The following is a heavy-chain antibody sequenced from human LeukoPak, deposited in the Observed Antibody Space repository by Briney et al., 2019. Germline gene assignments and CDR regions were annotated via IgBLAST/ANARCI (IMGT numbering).Heavy chain of an antibody. J-gene: IGHJ4*02. Sequence: SETLSLTCTVSGGSIRSSYYYWGWIRQPPGKGLEWIGYIYYSGSTNYNPSLKSRVTISVDTSKNQFSLKLSSVTAADTAVYYCARSSTSPREVDYWGQGTLVTVSS. CDR1: GGSIRSSYYY. CDR2: IYYSGST. V-gene: IGHV4-61*05. D-gene: IGHD2-2*01. CDR3: ARSSTSPREVDY.